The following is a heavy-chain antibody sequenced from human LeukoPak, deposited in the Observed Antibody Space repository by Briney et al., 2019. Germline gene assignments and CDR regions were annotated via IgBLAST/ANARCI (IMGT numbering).Heavy chain of an antibody. J-gene: IGHJ4*02. V-gene: IGHV3-23*01. Sequence: GGSLRLSCGASGFTFSSYGMSWVRQAPGKGLEWVSGISGSGGRTYYADSVKGRFTISRDNSKNTLYLQMNSLRAEDTAVYYCAKAPVLVVVPAAMSYWGQGTLVTVSS. CDR1: GFTFSSYG. CDR2: ISGSGGRT. D-gene: IGHD2-2*01. CDR3: AKAPVLVVVPAAMSY.